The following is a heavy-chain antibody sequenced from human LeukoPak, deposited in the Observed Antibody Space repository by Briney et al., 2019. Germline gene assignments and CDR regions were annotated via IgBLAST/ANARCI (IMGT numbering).Heavy chain of an antibody. J-gene: IGHJ4*02. D-gene: IGHD6-6*01. Sequence: GGSLRLSCAASGFTFDDYGMSWVRQAPGKGLEWVSGINWNGGSTGYADSVKGRFTISRDNAKNSLYLQMNSLRAEDTAVYYCAKSTAHSSSGNFDYWGQGTLVTVSS. CDR3: AKSTAHSSSGNFDY. V-gene: IGHV3-20*04. CDR1: GFTFDDYG. CDR2: INWNGGST.